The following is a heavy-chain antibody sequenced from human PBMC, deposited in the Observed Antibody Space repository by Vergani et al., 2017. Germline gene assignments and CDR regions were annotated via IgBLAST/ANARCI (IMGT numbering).Heavy chain of an antibody. D-gene: IGHD3-3*01. Sequence: QITLKESGPTLVKPTQTLTLTCTFSGFSLSTSGVGVGWIRQPPGKALEWLALIYWDDDKRYSPSLKSRLTITKDTAKHQVVLTMTTMDPVDPATDYCAHSYDFWSGYQLVGFDYWGQGTLVTVSS. J-gene: IGHJ4*02. V-gene: IGHV2-5*02. CDR1: GFSLSTSGVG. CDR2: IYWDDDK. CDR3: AHSYDFWSGYQLVGFDY.